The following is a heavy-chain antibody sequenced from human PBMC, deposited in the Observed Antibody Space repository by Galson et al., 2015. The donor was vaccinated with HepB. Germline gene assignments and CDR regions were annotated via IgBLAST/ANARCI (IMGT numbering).Heavy chain of an antibody. V-gene: IGHV3-48*01. CDR2: ISSSSSTI. CDR3: ARDADHYGGNSRYPNDAFDI. J-gene: IGHJ3*02. D-gene: IGHD4-23*01. Sequence: SLRLSCAASGFTFSSYSMNWVRQAPGKGLEWVSYISSSSSTIYYADSVKGRFTISRDNAKNSLYLQMNSLRAEDTAVYYCARDADHYGGNSRYPNDAFDIWGQGTMVTVSS. CDR1: GFTFSSYS.